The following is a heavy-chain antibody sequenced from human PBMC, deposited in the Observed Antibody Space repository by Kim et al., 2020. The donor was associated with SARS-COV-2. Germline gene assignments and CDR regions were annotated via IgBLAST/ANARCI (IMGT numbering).Heavy chain of an antibody. Sequence: NYAQKLQGGVTITADKSTSTAYMELSSLRSEDTAVYYCASPSGLGEYFQHWGQGTLVTVSS. D-gene: IGHD3-16*01. J-gene: IGHJ1*01. CDR3: ASPSGLGEYFQH. V-gene: IGHV1-69*02.